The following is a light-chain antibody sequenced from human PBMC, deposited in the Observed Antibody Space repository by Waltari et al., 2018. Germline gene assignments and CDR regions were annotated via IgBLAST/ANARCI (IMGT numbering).Light chain of an antibody. V-gene: IGKV1-5*03. J-gene: IGKJ4*01. CDR3: QHYNGYPIT. Sequence: DIQMTQSPSTLSAFIGDRVIITCRASQSLSGWLAWYQQKPGKAPKLLIYKASNLYSGVPSRFSGSGSETAFTLTIRSLQPDDFATYYCQHYNGYPITYGGGTRVDIK. CDR2: KAS. CDR1: QSLSGW.